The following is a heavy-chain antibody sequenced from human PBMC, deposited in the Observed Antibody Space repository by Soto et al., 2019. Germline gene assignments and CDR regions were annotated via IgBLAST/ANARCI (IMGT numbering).Heavy chain of an antibody. CDR3: ARDIGNYGDWAFEF. V-gene: IGHV4-30-2*01. Sequence: SETLSLTCAVSGGSISSGGYSWSWIRQPPGKGLEWIGYIYHSRSTYYNPSLKSRVSISVDRSKNQFSLKLSSVTAADTAVYYCARDIGNYGDWAFEFWGPGNLVT. CDR1: GGSISSGGYS. D-gene: IGHD2-21*01. J-gene: IGHJ4*02. CDR2: IYHSRST.